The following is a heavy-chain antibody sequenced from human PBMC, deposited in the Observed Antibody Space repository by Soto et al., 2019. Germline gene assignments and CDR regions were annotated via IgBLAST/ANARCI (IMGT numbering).Heavy chain of an antibody. Sequence: GGSLRLSCAASGFTFSSYAMSWVRQAPGKGLEWVSAISGSGGSTYYADSVKGRFTISRDNSKNTLYLQMNSLRAEDTAVYYCAKVSSKQWLAPLGYWGQGTLDTVSS. CDR3: AKVSSKQWLAPLGY. CDR1: GFTFSSYA. D-gene: IGHD6-19*01. CDR2: ISGSGGST. V-gene: IGHV3-23*01. J-gene: IGHJ4*02.